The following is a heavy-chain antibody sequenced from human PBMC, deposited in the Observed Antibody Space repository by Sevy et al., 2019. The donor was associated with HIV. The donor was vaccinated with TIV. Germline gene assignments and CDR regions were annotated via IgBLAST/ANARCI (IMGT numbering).Heavy chain of an antibody. D-gene: IGHD5-18*01. CDR3: ASSFPTSGYTYPYYYMDV. CDR2: IYYSGIT. Sequence: SETLSLTCTVSGGSISSSSYYWGWIRQPPGKGLEWIGNIYYSGITYFNPSLKSRVTISVDTSKNQFSLKRRSVTAADTAVYYCASSFPTSGYTYPYYYMDVWGKGTTVTVSS. V-gene: IGHV4-39*01. J-gene: IGHJ6*03. CDR1: GGSISSSSYY.